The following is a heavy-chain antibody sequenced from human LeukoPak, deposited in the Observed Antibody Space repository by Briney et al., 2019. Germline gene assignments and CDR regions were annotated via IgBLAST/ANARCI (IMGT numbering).Heavy chain of an antibody. V-gene: IGHV3-30*02. CDR1: GVTFSSDG. J-gene: IGHJ4*02. CDR3: AREQLWFGELACDY. CDR2: MRYDGSNK. D-gene: IGHD3-10*01. Sequence: GGSLSLSCAASGVTFSSDGMHWVRQAPGKGLEWVAFMRYDGSNKYYADSVKGRLTISRDNSKNTLYLQMNSLRAEDTAVYYCAREQLWFGELACDYWGQGTLVTVSS.